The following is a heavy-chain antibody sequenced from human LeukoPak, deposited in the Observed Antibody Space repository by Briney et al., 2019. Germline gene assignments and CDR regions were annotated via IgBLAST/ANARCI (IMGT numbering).Heavy chain of an antibody. J-gene: IGHJ4*02. CDR3: ARAQGYFDL. CDR1: GLTFSSSW. V-gene: IGHV3-74*01. CDR2: INSDGSSI. Sequence: GGSLRLSCAVSGLTFSSSWMDWVRQAPGKGLVWVSRINSDGSSISYADSVKGRFTISRDNAKNTLYLQLNSLRAEDTAVYYCARAQGYFDLWGQGTLVSVP.